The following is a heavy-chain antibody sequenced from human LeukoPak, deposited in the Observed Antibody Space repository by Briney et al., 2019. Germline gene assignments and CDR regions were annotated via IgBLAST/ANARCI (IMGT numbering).Heavy chain of an antibody. V-gene: IGHV3-11*04. Sequence: GGSLRLSCAASGFTFSDYYMSWIRQAPGKGLEWVSYISSSGSTIYYADSVRGRFTISRDNSKNTLYLQMNSLRAEDTAVYYCAKDRTQTFDYWGQGTLVTVSS. CDR3: AKDRTQTFDY. CDR2: ISSSGSTI. CDR1: GFTFSDYY. J-gene: IGHJ4*02.